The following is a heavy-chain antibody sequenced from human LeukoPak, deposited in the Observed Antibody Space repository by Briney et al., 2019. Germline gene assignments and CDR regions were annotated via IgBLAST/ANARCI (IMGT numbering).Heavy chain of an antibody. V-gene: IGHV4-30-4*08. CDR2: IYYSGST. J-gene: IGHJ6*03. D-gene: IGHD1-7*01. Sequence: SQTLSLTCTVSGGSISSGDYYWSWIRQPPGKGLEWIGYIYYSGSTYYNPSLKSRVTISVDTSKNQFSLKLSSVTAADTAVYYCARELPLLQYYYYYYYMDVWGKGTTVTVSS. CDR1: GGSISSGDYY. CDR3: ARELPLLQYYYYYYYMDV.